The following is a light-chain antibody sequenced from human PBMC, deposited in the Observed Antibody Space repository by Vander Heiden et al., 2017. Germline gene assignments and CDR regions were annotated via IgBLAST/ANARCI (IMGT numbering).Light chain of an antibody. V-gene: IGKV3-15*01. CDR2: GAS. Sequence: EIVMTQSPATLSVSPGERATLSCRASQNINSNLDWYQQKPGQAPRLLIYGASTRATGIAARFSGSGSGTEFTLIISSLQSEDFAVYYCQQYKDWPPITFGQGTRLDIK. J-gene: IGKJ5*01. CDR3: QQYKDWPPIT. CDR1: QNINSN.